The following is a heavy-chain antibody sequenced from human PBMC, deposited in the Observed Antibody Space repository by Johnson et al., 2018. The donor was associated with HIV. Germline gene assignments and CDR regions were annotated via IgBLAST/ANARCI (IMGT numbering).Heavy chain of an antibody. CDR2: INWNGGST. J-gene: IGHJ3*02. CDR1: GFTFSSYG. D-gene: IGHD3-10*01. CDR3: ARASGEWDAFDI. V-gene: IGHV3-20*04. Sequence: MLLVESGGGVVQPGGSLRLSCAASGFTFSSYGMSWVRQAPGKGLEWVSGINWNGGSTGYADSVKGRFTISRDNSKNTLYLQMNSLRAEDTAVYYCARASGEWDAFDIWGQGTVVTVSS.